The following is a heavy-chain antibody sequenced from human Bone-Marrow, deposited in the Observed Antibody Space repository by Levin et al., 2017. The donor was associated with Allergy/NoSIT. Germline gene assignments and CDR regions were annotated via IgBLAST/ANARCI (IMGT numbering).Heavy chain of an antibody. V-gene: IGHV3-30*03. CDR1: GFTFPTYG. D-gene: IGHD3-3*01. CDR3: ATEPRSVTIFGMLIDNMDV. CDR2: ISFDGRNE. Sequence: GGSLRLSCAASGFTFPTYGMSWVRQAPGKGLEWVAVISFDGRNEYYADSVKGRFTISRDNSENTLYLQMNSLGPEDTAVYYCATEPRSVTIFGMLIDNMDVWGTGTTVTVSS. J-gene: IGHJ6*03.